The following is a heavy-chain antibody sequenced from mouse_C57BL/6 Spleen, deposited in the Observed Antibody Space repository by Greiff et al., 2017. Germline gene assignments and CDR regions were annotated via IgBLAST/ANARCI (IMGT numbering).Heavy chain of an antibody. J-gene: IGHJ4*01. CDR2: INPNNGGT. V-gene: IGHV1-26*01. Sequence: VQLQQSGPELVKPGASVKISCKASGYTFTDYYMNWVKQSHGKSLEWIGDINPNNGGTSYNQKFKGKATLTVDKSSSTAYMELRSLTSEDSAVYYCARRRQLGGEDYWGQGTSVTVSS. CDR3: ARRRQLGGEDY. CDR1: GYTFTDYY. D-gene: IGHD3-2*01.